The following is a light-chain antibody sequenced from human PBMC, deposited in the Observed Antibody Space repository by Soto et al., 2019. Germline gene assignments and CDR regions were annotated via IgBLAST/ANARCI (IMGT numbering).Light chain of an antibody. CDR2: GAS. J-gene: IGKJ1*01. Sequence: EIVLTQSPGTLSLSPGERATLSCRASQSVDSKYLAWYQQKSGQAPRFLIYGASSRATGIPDRFSGSGSGTDFTLTISRLEPGDFAVYYCQQYGSSPTFGQGTKV. CDR1: QSVDSKY. V-gene: IGKV3-20*01. CDR3: QQYGSSPT.